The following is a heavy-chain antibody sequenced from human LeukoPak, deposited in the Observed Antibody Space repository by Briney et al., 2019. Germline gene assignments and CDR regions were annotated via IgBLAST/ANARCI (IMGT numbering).Heavy chain of an antibody. CDR2: IYYSGNT. CDR3: ARVREYYYYMDV. Sequence: SETLSLTCTVSGVSISSSNSYWGWIRQPPEKGLEWIGSIYYSGNTYYNASLKSQVSISIDTSKNQFSLRLTSVTAADTAVYYCARVREYYYYMDVWGKGTTVIVSS. V-gene: IGHV4-39*01. J-gene: IGHJ6*03. CDR1: GVSISSSNSY.